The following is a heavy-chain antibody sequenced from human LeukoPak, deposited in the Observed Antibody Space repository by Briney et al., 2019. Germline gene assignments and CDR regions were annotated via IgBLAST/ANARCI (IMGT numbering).Heavy chain of an antibody. D-gene: IGHD1-26*01. CDR1: GFTFSSYA. CDR2: ISASAAST. Sequence: PGGCLRLSCAASGFTFSSYAMSWVRQAPGKGLEWVSTISASAASTYYADSVKGRFTLSRDNSKNTLFLQMISLRAEDTAVYYCAKDSKVGLAGATDYWGQGTLVTVSS. J-gene: IGHJ4*02. CDR3: AKDSKVGLAGATDY. V-gene: IGHV3-23*01.